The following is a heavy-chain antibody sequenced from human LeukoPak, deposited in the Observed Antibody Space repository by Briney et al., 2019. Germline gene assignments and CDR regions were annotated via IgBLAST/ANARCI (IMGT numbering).Heavy chain of an antibody. J-gene: IGHJ5*02. CDR2: MNPNSGNT. CDR3: ARGDGNYDDGDWFDP. V-gene: IGHV1-8*03. D-gene: IGHD3-22*01. CDR1: GYTFTSYD. Sequence: ASVKVSCKASGYTFTSYDINWVRQATGQGLEWMGWMNPNSGNTGYAQKFQGRVTITRNTSISTAYMELSSLRSEDTDVYYCARGDGNYDDGDWFDPWGQGTLVTVSS.